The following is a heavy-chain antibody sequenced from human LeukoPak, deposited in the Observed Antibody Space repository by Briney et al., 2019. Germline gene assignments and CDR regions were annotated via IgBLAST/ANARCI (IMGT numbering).Heavy chain of an antibody. CDR2: ISGSGIRR. Sequence: GGSLRLSCAASGFTFSSYGMGWVRQAPGKGLEWVSDISGSGIRRDYADSVKGRFTISRDNSKNTLYLQMNSLRAEDTAVYYCARHVVAVGFDYWGQGTLVTVSS. D-gene: IGHD3-22*01. CDR3: ARHVVAVGFDY. J-gene: IGHJ4*02. V-gene: IGHV3-23*01. CDR1: GFTFSSYG.